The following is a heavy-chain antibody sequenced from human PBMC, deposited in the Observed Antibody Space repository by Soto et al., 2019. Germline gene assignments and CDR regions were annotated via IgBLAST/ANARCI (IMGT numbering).Heavy chain of an antibody. J-gene: IGHJ4*02. V-gene: IGHV4-30-2*01. CDR2: IWLSGST. CDR1: GGSVSGGGYS. CDR3: ARGGDYFDY. Sequence: QLQLQESGSGLVKPSQTLSLTCAVSGGSVSGGGYSWSWIRQPPGKGLEWIGYIWLSGSTYYNPSLKGRVTISIDRSKNQFSLRLSSVTAADTAVYYGARGGDYFDYWGQGTLVTVSS.